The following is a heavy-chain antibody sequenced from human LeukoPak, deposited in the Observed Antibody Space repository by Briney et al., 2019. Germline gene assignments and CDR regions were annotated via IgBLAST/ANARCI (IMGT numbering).Heavy chain of an antibody. D-gene: IGHD5-18*01. J-gene: IGHJ4*02. CDR3: AKGRRGYSYGYNDFDY. CDR1: GFTFSSYW. Sequence: GGSLRLSCAASGFTFSSYWMHWVRQAPGKGLVWVSRINSDGSSTSYADSVKGRFTISRDNSMNTLYLQMNSLRAEDTAVYYCAKGRRGYSYGYNDFDYWGQGTLVTVSS. V-gene: IGHV3-74*01. CDR2: INSDGSST.